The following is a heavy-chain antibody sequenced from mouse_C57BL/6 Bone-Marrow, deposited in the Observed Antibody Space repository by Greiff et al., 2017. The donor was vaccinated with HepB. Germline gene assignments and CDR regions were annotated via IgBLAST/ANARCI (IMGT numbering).Heavy chain of an antibody. CDR1: GYTFTSYG. Sequence: VQLPQSGAELARPGASVKLSCKASGYTFTSYGLSWVKQRTGQGLEWIGEIYPRSGTTYYNETFKGKATLTADKSSSTAYMELRSLTSEDSAVYFCARLGAWFAYWGQGTLVTVSA. D-gene: IGHD4-1*01. J-gene: IGHJ3*01. V-gene: IGHV1-81*01. CDR3: ARLGAWFAY. CDR2: IYPRSGTT.